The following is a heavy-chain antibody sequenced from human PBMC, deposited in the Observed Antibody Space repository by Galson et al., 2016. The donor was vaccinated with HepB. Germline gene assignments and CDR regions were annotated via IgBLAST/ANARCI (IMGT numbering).Heavy chain of an antibody. CDR3: ARDPSSGRQSYYKYYGMDV. D-gene: IGHD6-19*01. V-gene: IGHV3-11*06. J-gene: IGHJ6*02. CDR2: ISGSSSYR. CDR1: GFSFSDYS. Sequence: SLRLSCAASGFSFSDYSMNWIRQAPGKGLEWVSYISGSSSYRNYVDSVKGRFTISRDNAKNSVYLEMSSLRVEDTAIYYCARDPSSGRQSYYKYYGMDVWGQGTTVTVSS.